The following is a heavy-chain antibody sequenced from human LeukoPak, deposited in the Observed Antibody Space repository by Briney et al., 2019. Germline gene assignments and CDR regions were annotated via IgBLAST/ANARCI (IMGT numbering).Heavy chain of an antibody. V-gene: IGHV1-3*01. D-gene: IGHD2-8*01. CDR1: GYTFTSYA. CDR3: ARVYAIYEYNWFDP. CDR2: INAGNGNT. J-gene: IGHJ5*02. Sequence: ASVKVSCKASGYTFTSYAMHWVRQAPGQRLEWMGWINAGNGNTKYSQKFQGRVIITRDTSASTAYMELSSLRSEDTAVYYCARVYAIYEYNWFDPWGQGTLVTVSS.